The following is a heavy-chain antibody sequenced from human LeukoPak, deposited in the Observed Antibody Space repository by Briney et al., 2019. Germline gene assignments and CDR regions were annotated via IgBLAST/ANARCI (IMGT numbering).Heavy chain of an antibody. J-gene: IGHJ4*02. CDR3: ATEGIVGPYAHFDY. D-gene: IGHD1-26*01. CDR2: IVVGSGNT. Sequence: SVKVSCKASGFTFTSSAVQWVRQARGQRLEWIGWIVVGSGNTNYAQKFQERVTITRDMSTSTAYMELSSLRAEDTAVYYCATEGIVGPYAHFDYWGQGDLVTVSS. CDR1: GFTFTSSA. V-gene: IGHV1-58*01.